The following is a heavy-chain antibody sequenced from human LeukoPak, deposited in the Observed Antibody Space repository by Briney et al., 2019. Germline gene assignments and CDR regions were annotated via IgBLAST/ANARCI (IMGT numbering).Heavy chain of an antibody. Sequence: SETLSLTCSVSGGSISSGGYYWSWIRQHPGKGLEWIGYIYYSGSTYYNPSLKSRVTISVDTSKNQFSLKLSSVTAADTAVYYCARGRGYSGYGSGDTFDYWGQGTLVTVSS. CDR3: ARGRGYSGYGSGDTFDY. CDR1: GGSISSGGYY. V-gene: IGHV4-31*03. J-gene: IGHJ4*02. D-gene: IGHD5-12*01. CDR2: IYYSGST.